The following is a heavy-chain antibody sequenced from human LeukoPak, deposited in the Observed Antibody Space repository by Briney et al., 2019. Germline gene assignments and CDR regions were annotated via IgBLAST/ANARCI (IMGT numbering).Heavy chain of an antibody. CDR2: INPSGGST. V-gene: IGHV1-46*01. J-gene: IGHJ4*01. CDR3: ARGIYGDYPGDY. CDR1: GHTFTGYY. D-gene: IGHD4-17*01. Sequence: ASVKVSCKASGHTFTGYYMHWVRQAPGQGLEWMGIINPSGGSTTCAQKFQGRVTMTRDTSTSTVYMELSSLRSEDTAVYYCARGIYGDYPGDYWGQGTLVTVSS.